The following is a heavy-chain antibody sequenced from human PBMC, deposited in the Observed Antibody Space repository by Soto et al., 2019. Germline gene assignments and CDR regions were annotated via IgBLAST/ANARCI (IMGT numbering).Heavy chain of an antibody. V-gene: IGHV3-48*02. CDR2: ISSSSSTI. Sequence: GGSLRLSCAASGFTFSSYSMNWVRQAPGKGLEWVSYISSSSSTIYYADSVKGRFTISRDNAKNSLYLQMNSLRDEDTAVYYCARGPRSGYYTWWFDPWGQGTLVTVSS. CDR3: ARGPRSGYYTWWFDP. D-gene: IGHD3-3*01. J-gene: IGHJ5*02. CDR1: GFTFSSYS.